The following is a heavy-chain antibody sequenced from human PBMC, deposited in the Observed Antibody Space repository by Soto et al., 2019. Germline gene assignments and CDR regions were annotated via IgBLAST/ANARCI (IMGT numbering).Heavy chain of an antibody. Sequence: PSETLSLTCAVYGGSFSGYYWSWIRQPPGKGLEWIGEINHSGSTNYNPSLKSRVTISEDTSKNQFSLKLSSVTAADTAVYYCARVVPTIFGVVIIGPNWFDPWGQGTLVTVS. V-gene: IGHV4-34*01. CDR3: ARVVPTIFGVVIIGPNWFDP. CDR1: GGSFSGYY. J-gene: IGHJ5*02. D-gene: IGHD3-3*01. CDR2: INHSGST.